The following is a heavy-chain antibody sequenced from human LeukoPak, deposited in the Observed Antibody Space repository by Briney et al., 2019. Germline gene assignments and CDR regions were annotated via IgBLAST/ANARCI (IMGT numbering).Heavy chain of an antibody. Sequence: PGGSLRLSCAASGFTFSSYSMNWVRQAPGKGLEWVSSISSSSSYIYYADSVKGRFTISRDNAKNSLYLQMNSLRAEDTAVYYCFPTDCSSTSCRNWGQGTMVAVSS. CDR3: FPTDCSSTSCRN. CDR2: ISSSSSYI. CDR1: GFTFSSYS. V-gene: IGHV3-21*01. J-gene: IGHJ3*01. D-gene: IGHD2-2*01.